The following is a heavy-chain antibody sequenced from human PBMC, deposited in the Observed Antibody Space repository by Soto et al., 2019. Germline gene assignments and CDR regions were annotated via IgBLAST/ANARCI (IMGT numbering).Heavy chain of an antibody. CDR2: IKSKTDGGTT. Sequence: EVQLVESGGGLVKPGGSLRLSCAASGFTFSNAWMSWVRQAPGKGLEWVGRIKSKTDGGTTDYAAPVKGRFTISRDDSKNTLYLQMNSLKTEDTAVYYCTTVLWGYYYDSSGYYDWGQGTLVTVSS. CDR1: GFTFSNAW. J-gene: IGHJ4*02. CDR3: TTVLWGYYYDSSGYYD. D-gene: IGHD3-22*01. V-gene: IGHV3-15*01.